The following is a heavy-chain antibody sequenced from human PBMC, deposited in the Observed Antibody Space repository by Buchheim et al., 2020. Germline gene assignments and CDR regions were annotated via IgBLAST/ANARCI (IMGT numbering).Heavy chain of an antibody. J-gene: IGHJ4*02. V-gene: IGHV3-23*01. CDR3: ASTWIHLWFFDY. Sequence: EVQLLESGGGLVQPGGSLRLSCAASGFTFSTYAMSWVRQAPGKGLEWVSAIGGSGGSTYYAETVKGRFTISRDNSKNTLYLQMNSLRAEDTAVYYCASTWIHLWFFDYWGQGTL. CDR2: IGGSGGST. CDR1: GFTFSTYA. D-gene: IGHD5-18*01.